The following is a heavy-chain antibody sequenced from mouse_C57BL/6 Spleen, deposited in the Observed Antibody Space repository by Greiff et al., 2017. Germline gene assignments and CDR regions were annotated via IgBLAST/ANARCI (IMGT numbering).Heavy chain of an antibody. CDR3: ARDYGGWYFDV. V-gene: IGHV5-9*01. CDR1: GFTFSSYT. Sequence: EVKVVESGGGLVKPGGSLKLSCAASGFTFSSYTMSWVRQTPEKRLEWVATISGGGGNTYYPDSVKGRFTISRDNAKNTLYLQMSSLRSEDTALYYCARDYGGWYFDVWGTGTTVTVSS. CDR2: ISGGGGNT. J-gene: IGHJ1*03. D-gene: IGHD1-1*01.